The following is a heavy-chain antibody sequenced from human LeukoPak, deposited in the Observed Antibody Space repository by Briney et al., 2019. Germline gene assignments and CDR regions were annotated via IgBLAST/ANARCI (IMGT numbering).Heavy chain of an antibody. CDR2: ILFDGSEK. CDR1: GFIFNTYG. D-gene: IGHD3-10*01. V-gene: IGHV3-30*03. J-gene: IGHJ4*02. CDR3: VRSQYYFDY. Sequence: GGSLRLSCAASGFIFNTYGMHWVRQAPGKGLEWVAVILFDGSEKYYADSVKGRFTISRDNSKNSLYLQMNSLRVEDTAVYYCVRSQYYFDYWGQGTLVTVSS.